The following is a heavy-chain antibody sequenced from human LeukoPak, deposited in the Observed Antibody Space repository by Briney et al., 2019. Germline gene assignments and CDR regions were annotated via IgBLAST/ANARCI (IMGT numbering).Heavy chain of an antibody. CDR1: GYSISSGYY. J-gene: IGHJ4*02. CDR2: IYHSGST. V-gene: IGHV4-38-2*02. D-gene: IGHD3-10*01. CDR3: ARDFYGSRPGAFDY. Sequence: SETLSLTCTVSGYSISSGYYWGWIRQPPGKGLEWIGSIYHSGSTYYNPSLKSRVTISVDTSKNQFSLKLSSVTAADTAVYYCARDFYGSRPGAFDYWGQGTLITVSS.